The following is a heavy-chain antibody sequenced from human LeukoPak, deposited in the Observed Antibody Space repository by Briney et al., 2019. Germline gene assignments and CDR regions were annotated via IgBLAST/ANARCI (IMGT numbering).Heavy chain of an antibody. CDR3: ARRDPGYSSGWYWFDP. CDR2: IYYSGST. CDR1: GGSISGISYY. D-gene: IGHD6-19*01. J-gene: IGHJ5*02. Sequence: PSETLSLTCTVSGGSISGISYYWGLIRQPPGKGLEWIGSIYYSGSTYYNPSLKSRVTISVDTPKNQFSLKLSSVTAADTAVDYCARRDPGYSSGWYWFDPWGQGTLVTVSS. V-gene: IGHV4-39*01.